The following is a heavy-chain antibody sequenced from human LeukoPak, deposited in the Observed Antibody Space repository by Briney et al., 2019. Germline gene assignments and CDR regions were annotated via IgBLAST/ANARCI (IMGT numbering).Heavy chain of an antibody. CDR2: ISDSGGST. J-gene: IGHJ6*02. CDR1: GFPFSSYA. V-gene: IGHV3-64D*08. CDR3: VRGYSSGPYGMDV. D-gene: IGHD2-15*01. Sequence: GGSLRLSCSASGFPFSSYAMHWVRQAPGKGLEYVSAISDSGGSTYYADSVKGRFTISRDNSKKTLYLQMSSLRAEATAVYFCVRGYSSGPYGMDVWGQGTTVTVSS.